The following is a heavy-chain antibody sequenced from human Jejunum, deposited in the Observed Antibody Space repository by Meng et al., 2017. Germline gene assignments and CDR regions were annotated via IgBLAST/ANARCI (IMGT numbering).Heavy chain of an antibody. D-gene: IGHD2-21*01. J-gene: IGHJ3*01. V-gene: IGHV3-9*02. CDR3: TKDINAGGADV. CDR1: GFMSEEHA. Sequence: GESLRLSCVASGFMSEEHAMHWVRQAPGEGLQWVSGIFLSSDAVDYADSVKGRFTTSRDRAKNSLFLQMNSLRPDDTALYYCTKDINAGGADVWGQGTMVTVSS. CDR2: IFLSSDAV.